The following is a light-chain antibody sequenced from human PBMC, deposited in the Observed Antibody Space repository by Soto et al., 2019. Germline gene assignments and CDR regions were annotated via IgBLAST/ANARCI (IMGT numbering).Light chain of an antibody. CDR2: DVS. J-gene: IGLJ1*01. Sequence: QSALTQPRSVSGSPGQSVTIYCTGTSXDVGGYNYVSWYQQHPGKAPKVMIYDVSKRPSGVPDRFSGSKSGNTASLTISGLQAEDEADYYCCSYGGYYNYVFGSGTKVTVL. CDR1: SXDVGGYNY. V-gene: IGLV2-11*01. CDR3: CSYGGYYNYV.